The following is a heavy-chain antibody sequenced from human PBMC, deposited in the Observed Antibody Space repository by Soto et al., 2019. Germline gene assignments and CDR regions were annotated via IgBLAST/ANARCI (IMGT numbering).Heavy chain of an antibody. V-gene: IGHV4-34*01. D-gene: IGHD3-16*02. CDR3: ARGVAYDYVWGSYRSLWFDP. J-gene: IGHJ5*02. Sequence: VQLQQWGAGLLKPSETLSLTCAVYGGSFSGYYWSWIRQPPGKGLEWIGEINHSGSTNYNPSLKSRVTISVDTSKNQFSLKLSSVTAADTAVYYCARGVAYDYVWGSYRSLWFDPWGQGTLVTVSS. CDR1: GGSFSGYY. CDR2: INHSGST.